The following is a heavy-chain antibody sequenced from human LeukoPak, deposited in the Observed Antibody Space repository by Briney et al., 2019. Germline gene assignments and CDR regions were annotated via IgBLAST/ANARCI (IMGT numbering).Heavy chain of an antibody. D-gene: IGHD3-10*01. J-gene: IGHJ4*02. CDR2: IRFDESNQ. V-gene: IGHV3-30*02. CDR3: VKDRVLGGFGELDY. Sequence: GGSLRLSCAASGFTFSNYGMHWVRQAPGKGLERVAFIRFDESNQYYADSVKGRFTISRDNSQNTVYLQVNSLRPEDTAVYFCVKDRVLGGFGELDYWGQGTLVTVSS. CDR1: GFTFSNYG.